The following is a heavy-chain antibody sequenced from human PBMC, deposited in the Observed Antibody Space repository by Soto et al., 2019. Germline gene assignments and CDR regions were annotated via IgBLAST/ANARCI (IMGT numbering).Heavy chain of an antibody. CDR3: AKAAADDAFDI. CDR1: GFTFSSYG. V-gene: IGHV3-30*18. J-gene: IGHJ3*02. Sequence: GGSLRLSCAASGFTFSSYGMHWVRQAPGKGLEWVAVISYDGSNKYYADSVKGRFTISRDNSKNTLYLQMNSLRAEDTAVYYCAKAAADDAFDIWGQGTMVTVSS. D-gene: IGHD6-13*01. CDR2: ISYDGSNK.